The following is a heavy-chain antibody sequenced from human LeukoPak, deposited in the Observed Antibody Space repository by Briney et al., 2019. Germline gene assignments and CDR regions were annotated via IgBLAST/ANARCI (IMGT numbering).Heavy chain of an antibody. CDR3: AREPTTRGYNYAYRGFDP. Sequence: SETLSLTCTVSGTSINSYNWNWIRQPPGKGLEWIGYIYYSGSTNYNPSLKSRVTISIDTSKNQFSLKLSSETAADTAMYYCAREPTTRGYNYAYRGFDPWGLGTLVTVSS. CDR1: GTSINSYN. V-gene: IGHV4-59*01. D-gene: IGHD5-18*01. CDR2: IYYSGST. J-gene: IGHJ5*02.